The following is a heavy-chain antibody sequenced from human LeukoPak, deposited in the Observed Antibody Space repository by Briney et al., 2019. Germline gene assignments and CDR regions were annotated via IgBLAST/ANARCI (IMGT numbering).Heavy chain of an antibody. CDR1: GGSISSYY. CDR3: ARPGDYGLYYFDY. V-gene: IGHV4-59*12. Sequence: SETLSLTCTVSGGSISSYYWSWIRQPPGKGLEWIGSIYYSGSTYYNPSLKSRVTISVDTSKNQFSLKLSSVTAADTAVYYCARPGDYGLYYFDYWGQGTLVTVSS. D-gene: IGHD4-17*01. J-gene: IGHJ4*02. CDR2: IYYSGST.